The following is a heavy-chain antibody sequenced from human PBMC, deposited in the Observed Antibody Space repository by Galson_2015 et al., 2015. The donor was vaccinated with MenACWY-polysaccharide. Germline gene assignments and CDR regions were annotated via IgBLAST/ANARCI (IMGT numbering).Heavy chain of an antibody. V-gene: IGHV3-21*01. CDR3: ARDSIVVVPAAIHWGYYYYGMDV. D-gene: IGHD2-2*01. CDR1: GFTFSSYS. J-gene: IGHJ6*02. CDR2: ISSSSSYI. Sequence: SLRLSCAASGFTFSSYSMNWVRQAPGKGLEWVSSISSSSSYIYYADSVKGRFTISRDNAKNSLYLQMNSLRAEDTAVYYCARDSIVVVPAAIHWGYYYYGMDVWGQGTTVTVSS.